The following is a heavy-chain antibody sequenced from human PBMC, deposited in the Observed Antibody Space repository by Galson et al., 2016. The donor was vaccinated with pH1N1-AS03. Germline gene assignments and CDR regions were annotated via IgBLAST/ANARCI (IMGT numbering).Heavy chain of an antibody. Sequence: SLRLSCAATGFIFRSYWMHWVRQAPGKGLVWVSRINSDGSSAIYADSVVGRFTISRDNAKNTLYLQMNSLRAEDTAIYYCAREPYHPPYFDYWGLGTLVTVAS. CDR3: AREPYHPPYFDY. CDR1: GFIFRSYW. V-gene: IGHV3-74*01. J-gene: IGHJ4*02. CDR2: INSDGSSA.